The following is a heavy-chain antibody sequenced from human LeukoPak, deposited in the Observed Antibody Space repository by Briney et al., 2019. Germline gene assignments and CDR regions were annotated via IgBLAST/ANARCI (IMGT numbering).Heavy chain of an antibody. V-gene: IGHV4-39*01. CDR3: VRQQSGYVGGYYYYMDV. CDR1: GGSISSSSYY. Sequence: SETLSLTCTVSGGSISSSSYYWGWIRQPPGKGLEWIGSIYYSGSTYYNPSLKSRVTISVDTSKNQFSLKLSSVTAADTAVYYCVRQQSGYVGGYYYYMDVWGKGTTVTVSS. CDR2: IYYSGST. J-gene: IGHJ6*03. D-gene: IGHD5-12*01.